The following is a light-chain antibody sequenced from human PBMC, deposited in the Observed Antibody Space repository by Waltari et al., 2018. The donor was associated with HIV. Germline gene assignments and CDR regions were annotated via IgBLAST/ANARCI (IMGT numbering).Light chain of an antibody. CDR1: SSHIRSNN. V-gene: IGLV1-44*01. J-gene: IGLJ3*02. CDR2: SND. Sequence: QSVLPQPPSASGTPGQRATLPCPASSSHIRSNNVNWYQQVPRTPPKLLIYSNDQRPSGFPDRFSGSKSGTSASLAISGLQSEDEADYYCSTWEVSLNGYWVFGGGTKLTVL. CDR3: STWEVSLNGYWV.